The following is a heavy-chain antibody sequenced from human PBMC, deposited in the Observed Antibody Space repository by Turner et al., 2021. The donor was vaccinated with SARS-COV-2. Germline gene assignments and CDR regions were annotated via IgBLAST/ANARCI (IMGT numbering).Heavy chain of an antibody. CDR2: IFYSGRT. V-gene: IGHV4-59*01. CDR1: GDSISRYY. J-gene: IGHJ5*02. D-gene: IGHD2-15*01. Sequence: QVQLQESGPGLVKPSETLSLTCTVSGDSISRYYWRWIRQPSGKGLEWIGYIFYSGRTNYNPSLKSRVSISVDTSKKQFSLKLTSVTAADTAVYYCARGRGGGGSSNNWFDPWGQGTLVIVSS. CDR3: ARGRGGGGSSNNWFDP.